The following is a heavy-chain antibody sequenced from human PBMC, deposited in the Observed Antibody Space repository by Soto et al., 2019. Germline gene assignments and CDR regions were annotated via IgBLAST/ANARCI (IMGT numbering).Heavy chain of an antibody. CDR3: AKDQYYDVWSGYYRWYYYGMDV. CDR2: ISYDGSNK. V-gene: IGHV3-30*18. J-gene: IGHJ6*02. D-gene: IGHD3-3*01. Sequence: GGSLRLSCAASGFTFSSYCMHWVRQAPGKGLEWVAVISYDGSNKYYADSAKGRFTISRDNSKNTLYLQMNRLRAEETAVYYCAKDQYYDVWSGYYRWYYYGMDVWGQGTLVTVSS. CDR1: GFTFSSYC.